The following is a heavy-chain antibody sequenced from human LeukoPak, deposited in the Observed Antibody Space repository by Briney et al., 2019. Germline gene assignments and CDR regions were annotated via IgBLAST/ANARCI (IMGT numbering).Heavy chain of an antibody. CDR2: IYYSGST. V-gene: IGHV4-59*01. J-gene: IGHJ5*02. CDR1: GGSISSYY. CDR3: ARGGHGIWFDP. Sequence: SETLSLTCTVSGGSISSYYWSWIRQPPGKGLEWIGYIYYSGSTNYNPSLKSRVTISVDTSKNQFSLRLRSVTAADTAVYYCARGGHGIWFDPWGQGTLVTVSS.